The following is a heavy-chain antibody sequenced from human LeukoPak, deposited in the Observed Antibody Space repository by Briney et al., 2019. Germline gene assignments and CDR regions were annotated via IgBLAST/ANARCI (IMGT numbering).Heavy chain of an antibody. CDR1: GYTFTSYG. CDR3: ARSGLRFLGWLERWD. CDR2: INAYNGNT. V-gene: IGHV1-18*01. Sequence: AAVKVSCKASGYTFTSYGISWVRQAPGHGLEWMGWINAYNGNTNYAQKLQGRVTMTTDTSRSAAYMELRSLRSDDTAVYYCARSGLRFLGWLERWDRGQGILVTVSS. D-gene: IGHD3-3*01. J-gene: IGHJ1*01.